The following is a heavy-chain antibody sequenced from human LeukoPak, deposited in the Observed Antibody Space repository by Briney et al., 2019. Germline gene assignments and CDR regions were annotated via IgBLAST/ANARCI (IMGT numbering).Heavy chain of an antibody. CDR3: ARATRYSSSSGHYYYYMDV. D-gene: IGHD6-6*01. J-gene: IGHJ6*03. CDR1: GYTFTSYG. CDR2: MNPNSGKT. V-gene: IGHV1-8*01. Sequence: ASVKVSCKASGYTFTSYGINWVRQATGQGLEWMGWMNPNSGKTGYAQKFQGRVTMTRNTSISTAYMELSSLRSEDTAVYYCARATRYSSSSGHYYYYMDVWGKGTTVTVSS.